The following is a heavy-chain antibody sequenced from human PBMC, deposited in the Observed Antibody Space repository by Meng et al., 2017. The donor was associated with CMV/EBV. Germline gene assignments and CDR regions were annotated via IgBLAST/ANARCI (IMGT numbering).Heavy chain of an antibody. Sequence: SVKVSCMSSVYIFTGYYMHWVRQAPGQGLEWMGWINPNSGGTNYAQKFQGRVTMTRDTSISTAYMELSRLRSNDTAVYYCARVQMVYAGAYCGGDCYPRGDAFDIWGQGTMVTVSS. CDR1: VYIFTGYY. V-gene: IGHV1-2*02. J-gene: IGHJ3*02. CDR3: ARVQMVYAGAYCGGDCYPRGDAFDI. D-gene: IGHD2-21*01. CDR2: INPNSGGT.